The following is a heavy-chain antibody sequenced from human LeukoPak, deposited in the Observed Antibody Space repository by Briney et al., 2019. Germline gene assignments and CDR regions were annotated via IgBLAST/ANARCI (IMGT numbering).Heavy chain of an antibody. CDR3: ARGPGYYDSSGFRNFDY. V-gene: IGHV4-34*01. J-gene: IGHJ4*02. D-gene: IGHD3-22*01. Sequence: SETLSLTCAVYGGSFSGYYWSWIRQPPGKGLEWLGEINHSGSTNYNPSLKSRVTISVDTSKNQFSLKLSSVTAADTAVYYCARGPGYYDSSGFRNFDYWGQGTLVTVSS. CDR1: GGSFSGYY. CDR2: INHSGST.